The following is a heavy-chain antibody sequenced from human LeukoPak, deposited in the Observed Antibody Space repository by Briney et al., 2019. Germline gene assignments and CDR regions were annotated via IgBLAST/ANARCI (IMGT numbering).Heavy chain of an antibody. CDR1: GFNFSIYA. CDR2: ISASDATT. V-gene: IGHV3-23*01. CDR3: AKVRKGVGAFDL. D-gene: IGHD3-16*01. Sequence: PGGSLRLSCAASGFNFSIYAMSWVRQAPGRRLQWVSGISASDATTYYADSLKGRFTVSRDISKNTLYLQMNSLRAEDTAIYYCAKVRKGVGAFDLWGQGTMVTVSS. J-gene: IGHJ3*01.